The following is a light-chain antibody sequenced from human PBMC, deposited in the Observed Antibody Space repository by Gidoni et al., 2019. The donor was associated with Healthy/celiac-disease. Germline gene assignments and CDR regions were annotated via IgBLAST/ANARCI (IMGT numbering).Light chain of an antibody. CDR2: KAS. CDR3: QQSNSYAWT. CDR1: QSISSW. V-gene: IGKV1-5*03. J-gene: IGKJ1*01. Sequence: DIQMTQSPSTLSASVGDRVTITCRASQSISSWLAWYQQKPGKAPKVRIYKASSLESGVSSRFSGSGSGTEFTLTISSLQPDDFATYYCQQSNSYAWTFGQGTKVEIK.